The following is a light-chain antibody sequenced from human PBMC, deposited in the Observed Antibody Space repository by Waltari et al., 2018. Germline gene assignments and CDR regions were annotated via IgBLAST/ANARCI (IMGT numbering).Light chain of an antibody. Sequence: SSVLTQPPSVSVAPGPTARITCGGNNIGSKSVHWYQQKPGQAPVLVVFDDSDRPSGTPERFSGSNSGNTATLTISRVEAGDEADYYCQVWDSSSDHWVFGGGTKLTVL. CDR2: DDS. V-gene: IGLV3-21*02. J-gene: IGLJ3*02. CDR1: NIGSKS. CDR3: QVWDSSSDHWV.